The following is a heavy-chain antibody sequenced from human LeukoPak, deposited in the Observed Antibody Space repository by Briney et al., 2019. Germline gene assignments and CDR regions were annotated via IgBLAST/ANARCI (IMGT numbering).Heavy chain of an antibody. Sequence: SQTLSLTCAISGDSVSRDSIAWNWIRQSPSRGLEWLGRTYYKSAWYNDYAVSVKGRIIINPDTSMNQFSLHLNSVTPEDTAVYYCARGTGWPQFDYWGQGTLVTVSS. J-gene: IGHJ4*02. V-gene: IGHV6-1*01. CDR2: TYYKSAWYN. CDR1: GDSVSRDSIA. CDR3: ARGTGWPQFDY. D-gene: IGHD6-19*01.